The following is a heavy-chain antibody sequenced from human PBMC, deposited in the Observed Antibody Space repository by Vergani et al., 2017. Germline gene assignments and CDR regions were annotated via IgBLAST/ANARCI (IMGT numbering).Heavy chain of an antibody. J-gene: IGHJ4*02. CDR1: GYSFTNYW. D-gene: IGHD3-22*01. Sequence: EVQLVQSGAEVKKPGESLKISCQISGYSFTNYWIGWVRQMPGKGLEWMGIIHPADSATRYSPSFQGQVTISVDKSISTAYLQRSSLRASDSAMYYCARLYGRDSSGSKYCDYWGQGTLVTVSS. V-gene: IGHV5-51*01. CDR2: IHPADSAT. CDR3: ARLYGRDSSGSKYCDY.